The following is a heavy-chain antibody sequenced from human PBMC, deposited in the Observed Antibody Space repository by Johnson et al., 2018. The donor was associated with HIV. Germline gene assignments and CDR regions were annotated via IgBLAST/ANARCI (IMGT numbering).Heavy chain of an antibody. D-gene: IGHD1-26*01. CDR1: GFTFDDYA. J-gene: IGHJ3*02. V-gene: IGHV3-9*01. CDR2: ISWNSGSI. CDR3: ARGWELLTPAFDI. Sequence: VQLVESGGGLVQPGRSLRLSCAASGFTFDDYAMHWVRQAPGKGLEWVSGISWNSGSIGYADSVKGRFTISRDNAKNSLYLQMNSLRAEDTALYYCARGWELLTPAFDIWGQGTMVTVSS.